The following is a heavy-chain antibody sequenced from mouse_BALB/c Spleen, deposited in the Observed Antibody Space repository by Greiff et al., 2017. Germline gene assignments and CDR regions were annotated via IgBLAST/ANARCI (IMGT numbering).Heavy chain of an antibody. V-gene: IGHV2-9*02. CDR3: ARAYGLYAMDY. CDR2: IRAGGST. CDR1: GFSLTSYG. D-gene: IGHD2-10*02. Sequence: VKLVESGPGLVAPSQSLSITCTVSGFSLTSYGVHWVRQPPGKGLEWLGVIRAGGSTNYNSALMSRLSISKDNSKSQVFLKMNSLQTDDTAMYYCARAYGLYAMDYWGQGTSVTVSS. J-gene: IGHJ4*01.